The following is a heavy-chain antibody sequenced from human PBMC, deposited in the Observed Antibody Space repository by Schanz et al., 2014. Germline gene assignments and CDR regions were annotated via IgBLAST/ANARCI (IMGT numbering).Heavy chain of an antibody. V-gene: IGHV3-53*01. CDR3: AKRFHCSGSHPFDY. CDR1: GFTVNTNY. CDR2: MYINSGST. D-gene: IGHD3-10*02. J-gene: IGHJ4*02. Sequence: EVQLVESGGGLIQPGGSLRLSCAVSGFTVNTNYMSWVRQAPGKGLEWISSMYINSGSTQYADSVKGRFIISRDSSKNTLSLQMNSLRDDDTAVYYCAKRFHCSGSHPFDYWGPGTLVTVSS.